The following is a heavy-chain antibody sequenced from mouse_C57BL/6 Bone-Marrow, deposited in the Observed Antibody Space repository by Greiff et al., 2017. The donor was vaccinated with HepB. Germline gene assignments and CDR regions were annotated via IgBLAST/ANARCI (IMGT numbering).Heavy chain of an antibody. CDR3: ARRPPPLYAMDY. Sequence: EVQGVESGGGLVQPGGSLKLSCAASGFTFSDYYMYWVRQTPEKRLEWVAYISNGGGSTYYPDTVKGRFTISRDNAKNTLYLQMSRLKSEDTAMYYCARRPPPLYAMDYWGQGTSVTVSS. V-gene: IGHV5-12*01. CDR1: GFTFSDYY. J-gene: IGHJ4*01. CDR2: ISNGGGST.